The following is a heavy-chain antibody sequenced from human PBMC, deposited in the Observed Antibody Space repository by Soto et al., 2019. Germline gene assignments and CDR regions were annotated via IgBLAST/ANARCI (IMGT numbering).Heavy chain of an antibody. CDR2: TRSKANSYTT. CDR1: GFTFSDHY. D-gene: IGHD5-12*01. V-gene: IGHV3-72*01. CDR3: ARDHHRYSGYDYVDY. J-gene: IGHJ4*02. Sequence: PGGSLRLSCAASGFTFSDHYMDWVRQAPGKGLEWVGRTRSKANSYTTEYAASVKGRFTISRDDSKNSLYLQMNSLKTEDTAVYYCARDHHRYSGYDYVDYWGQGTLVTVSS.